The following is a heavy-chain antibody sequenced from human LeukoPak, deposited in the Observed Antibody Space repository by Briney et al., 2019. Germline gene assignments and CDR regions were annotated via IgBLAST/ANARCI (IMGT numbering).Heavy chain of an antibody. CDR3: TTHPPDSSGWRETLDY. J-gene: IGHJ4*02. V-gene: IGHV3-73*01. CDR1: GFTFNRSA. D-gene: IGHD6-19*01. CDR2: IRSKANSYAT. Sequence: PGGSLTLPCTVSGFTFNRSAMHWVRQATGKGLEWVGRIRSKANSYATAYAASVKGKFTISRDDSKNTAYLQMNSLKTEDTAVYYCTTHPPDSSGWRETLDYWGQGTLVTVSS.